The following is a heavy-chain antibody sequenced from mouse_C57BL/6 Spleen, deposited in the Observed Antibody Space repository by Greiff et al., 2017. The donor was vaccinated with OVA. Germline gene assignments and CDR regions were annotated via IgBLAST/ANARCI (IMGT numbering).Heavy chain of an antibody. Sequence: VQLKESGAELARPGASVKLSCKASGYTFTSYGISWVKQRTGQGLEWIGEIYPRSGNTYYNEKFKGKATLTADKSSSTAYMELRSLTSEDSAVYFCARRGAYDYEGAWFAYWGQGTLVTVSA. V-gene: IGHV1-81*01. D-gene: IGHD2-4*01. CDR3: ARRGAYDYEGAWFAY. CDR1: GYTFTSYG. J-gene: IGHJ3*01. CDR2: IYPRSGNT.